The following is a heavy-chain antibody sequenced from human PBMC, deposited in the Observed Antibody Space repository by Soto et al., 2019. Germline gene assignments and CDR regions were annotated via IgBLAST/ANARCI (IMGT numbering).Heavy chain of an antibody. D-gene: IGHD2-2*01. CDR1: GGSFSGYY. CDR3: ARGYLDCSSTSCYYYYYYGMDV. Sequence: SETLSLTCAVYGGSFSGYYWSWIHQPPGKGLEWIGEINHSGSTNYNPSLKSRVTISVDTSKNQFSLKLSSVTAADTTVYYCARGYLDCSSTSCYYYYYYGMDVWGQGTTVTVSS. V-gene: IGHV4-34*01. CDR2: INHSGST. J-gene: IGHJ6*02.